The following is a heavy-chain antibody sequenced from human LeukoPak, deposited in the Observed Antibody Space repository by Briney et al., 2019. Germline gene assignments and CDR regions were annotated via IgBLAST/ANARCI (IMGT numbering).Heavy chain of an antibody. CDR1: GYSISSGYF. CDR3: ARDYSTRVGATTLAY. CDR2: IYHSGST. V-gene: IGHV4-38-2*02. D-gene: IGHD1-26*01. J-gene: IGHJ4*02. Sequence: SETLSLTCTVSGYSISSGYFWGWIRQPPGKGLEWIGSIYHSGSTSYNPSLKSRLTISVDTSKNQFSLKLTSVTAADTAVYYCARDYSTRVGATTLAYWGRGTLVTVSS.